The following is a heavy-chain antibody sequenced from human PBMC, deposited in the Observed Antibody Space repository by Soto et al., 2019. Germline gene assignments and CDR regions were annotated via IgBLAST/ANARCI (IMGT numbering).Heavy chain of an antibody. CDR1: GYTFTSYA. CDR2: ISAYNGNT. D-gene: IGHD6-13*01. J-gene: IGHJ5*02. V-gene: IGHV1-18*01. Sequence: GASVKVPSKASGYTFTSYAISSLCQAPGQGLEWMGWISAYNGNTNYAQKLQGRVTMTTDTSTSTAYMELRSLRSDDTAVYYCPRAPRSSWYAPWGQGTLVTVSS. CDR3: PRAPRSSWYAP.